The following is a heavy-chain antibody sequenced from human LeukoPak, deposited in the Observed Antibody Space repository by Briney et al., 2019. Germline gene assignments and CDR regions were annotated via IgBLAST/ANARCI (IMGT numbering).Heavy chain of an antibody. CDR2: ISIGSSST. CDR3: ARDDCGTCYADAFDI. CDR1: GFTFSTYA. D-gene: IGHD2-15*01. Sequence: GGSLRLSCVASGFTFSTYAMSWVRQAPGKGLEWIAYISIGSSSTYYADSVKGRFTISRDDANNLLYLQMNSLRDEDTAVYYCARDDCGTCYADAFDIWGQGTMVTVSS. V-gene: IGHV3-48*02. J-gene: IGHJ3*02.